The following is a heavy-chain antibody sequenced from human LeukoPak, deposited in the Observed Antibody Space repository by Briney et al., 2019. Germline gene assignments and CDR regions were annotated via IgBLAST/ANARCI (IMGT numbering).Heavy chain of an antibody. CDR3: ARAILWFGELLPFSDY. D-gene: IGHD3-10*01. V-gene: IGHV1-18*04. CDR2: ISAYNGNT. J-gene: IGHJ4*02. CDR1: GYTFTSNY. Sequence: GASVKVSCKAFGYTFTSNYMHWVRQAPGQGLEWMGWISAYNGNTNYAQKLQGRVTMTTDTSTSTAYMELRSLRSDDTAVYYCARAILWFGELLPFSDYWGQGTLVTVSS.